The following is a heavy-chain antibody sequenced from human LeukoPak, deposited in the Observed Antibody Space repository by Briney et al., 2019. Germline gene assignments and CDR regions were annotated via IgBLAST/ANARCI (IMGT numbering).Heavy chain of an antibody. J-gene: IGHJ5*01. Sequence: ASVKVSCKASGYTFSDYYIHWVRQAPGQGLEWMGWISPHSGGTNSAQKFQGRVTMTRDTSISTAYMELNNLRSDDAAVYYRMRSVGSTNWYAYWGQGTHVIVSS. CDR3: MRSVGSTNWYAY. CDR2: ISPHSGGT. V-gene: IGHV1-2*02. CDR1: GYTFSDYY. D-gene: IGHD2-15*01.